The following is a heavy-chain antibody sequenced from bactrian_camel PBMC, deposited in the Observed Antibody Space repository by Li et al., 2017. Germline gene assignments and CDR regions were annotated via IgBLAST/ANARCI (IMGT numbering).Heavy chain of an antibody. D-gene: IGHD1*01. Sequence: VQLVESGGGLVQPGESLRLSCTTSGFAFIDYAMSWARQAPGKGLEWVSSIYADGSTTYYADSVKGRFTISRDNAQNTVYLQMNSLKSEDTALYLCSTGSRITEASVQGQGTQVTVS. J-gene: IGHJ4*01. CDR1: GFAFIDYA. CDR2: IYADGSTT. V-gene: IGHV3S11*01.